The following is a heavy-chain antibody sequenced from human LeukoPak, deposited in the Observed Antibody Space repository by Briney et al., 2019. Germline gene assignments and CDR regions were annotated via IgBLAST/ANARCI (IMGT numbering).Heavy chain of an antibody. V-gene: IGHV4-61*02. Sequence: PSETLSLTCTVSGGSISSGSYYWSWIQQPAGKGLEWIGRIYTSGSTNYNPSLKSRVTISVDTSKNQFSLKLSSVTAADTAVYYCASQGHYYYYYYMDVWGKGTTVTVSS. CDR3: ASQGHYYYYYYMDV. CDR2: IYTSGST. J-gene: IGHJ6*03. CDR1: GGSISSGSYY.